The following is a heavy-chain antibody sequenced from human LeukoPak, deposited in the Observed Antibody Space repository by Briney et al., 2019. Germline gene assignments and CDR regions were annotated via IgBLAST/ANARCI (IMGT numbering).Heavy chain of an antibody. D-gene: IGHD5-18*01. Sequence: GGSLRLSCAASGFTVSSNYMSWVRQAPGKGLEWVSVIYSGGSTYYADSVKGRFTISRDNSKNTLHLQMNSLRAEDTAVYYCARDRDTAMVKYGMDVWGQGTTVTVSS. V-gene: IGHV3-66*01. J-gene: IGHJ6*02. CDR3: ARDRDTAMVKYGMDV. CDR1: GFTVSSNY. CDR2: IYSGGST.